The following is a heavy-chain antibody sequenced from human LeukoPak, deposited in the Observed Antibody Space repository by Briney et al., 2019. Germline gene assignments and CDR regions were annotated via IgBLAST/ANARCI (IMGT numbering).Heavy chain of an antibody. Sequence: SGGSLRLSCAASGFTFSSFSMHWVRQAPGKGLVWVSRINSDGSSTSYADSVKGRFTISRDNAKNTLYLQMNSLRAEDTAVYYCARVHNWNLVLSYWGQGTLVTVSS. CDR3: ARVHNWNLVLSY. V-gene: IGHV3-74*01. CDR2: INSDGSST. CDR1: GFTFSSFS. D-gene: IGHD1-7*01. J-gene: IGHJ4*02.